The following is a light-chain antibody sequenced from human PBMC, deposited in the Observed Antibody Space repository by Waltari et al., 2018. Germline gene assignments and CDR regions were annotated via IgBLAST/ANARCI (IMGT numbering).Light chain of an antibody. CDR2: QVS. V-gene: IGKV2-30*01. CDR1: QTPVFSDGNTY. J-gene: IGKJ1*01. Sequence: DVVMTQSPLSLPVTLGQPASISCSSSQTPVFSDGNTYLNWFPQRPGQSPRRLIYQVSDRDSGVPDRFSGSGSGTDFTLKISRVEAEDVGLYYCMQGTHWPWTFGQGTKVEIK. CDR3: MQGTHWPWT.